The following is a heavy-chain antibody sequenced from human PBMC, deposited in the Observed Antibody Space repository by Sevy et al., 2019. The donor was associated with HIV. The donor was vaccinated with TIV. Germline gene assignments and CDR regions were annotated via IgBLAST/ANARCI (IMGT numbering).Heavy chain of an antibody. V-gene: IGHV1-69*13. Sequence: ASVKVSYKASGGTFSKYAITWVRQAPGQGLEWMGGIIPIFGTANYAQKFQGRVTITADESTSTAYMELSSLGSEDTAVYYCARDRGFSSTSEYGMDVWGQGTTVTVSS. CDR1: GGTFSKYA. J-gene: IGHJ6*02. D-gene: IGHD2-2*01. CDR2: IIPIFGTA. CDR3: ARDRGFSSTSEYGMDV.